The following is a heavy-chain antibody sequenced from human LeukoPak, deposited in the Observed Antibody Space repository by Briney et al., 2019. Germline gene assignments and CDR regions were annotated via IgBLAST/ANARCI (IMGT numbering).Heavy chain of an antibody. CDR1: GGSVSSGSFY. CDR3: ARVGIAVASPFFDY. CDR2: IYYSGTT. V-gene: IGHV4-61*01. J-gene: IGHJ4*02. Sequence: SETLSLTCTVSGGSVSSGSFYWTWIRPPPGKGLEWIGYIYYSGTTNYTPSLKSRVTISVDTSKNQFSLKLGSVTAADTAVYYCARVGIAVASPFFDYWGQGTVVTVSS. D-gene: IGHD6-19*01.